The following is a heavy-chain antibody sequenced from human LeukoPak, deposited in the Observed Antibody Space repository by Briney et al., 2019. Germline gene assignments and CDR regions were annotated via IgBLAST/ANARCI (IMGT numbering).Heavy chain of an antibody. Sequence: ASVKVSCKTSGYTFTSHGISWVRQAPGQGLEWMGGIIPIFGTANYAQKFQGRVTITADESTSTAYMELSSLRSEDTAVYYCARGPLISRVRDGYNYYFDYWGQGTLVTVSS. CDR1: GYTFTSHG. CDR3: ARGPLISRVRDGYNYYFDY. D-gene: IGHD5-24*01. CDR2: IIPIFGTA. V-gene: IGHV1-69*13. J-gene: IGHJ4*02.